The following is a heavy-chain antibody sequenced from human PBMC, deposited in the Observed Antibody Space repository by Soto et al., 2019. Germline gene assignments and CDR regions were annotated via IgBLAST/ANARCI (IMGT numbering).Heavy chain of an antibody. Sequence: SETLSLTCTVSGGSISSSSYYWGWIRQPPGKGLEWIGSIYYSGSTYYNPSLKSRVTISVDTSKNQFSLKLSSVTAADTAVYYCARHRIGGRYLFDDWGKGTLVPVAS. CDR1: GGSISSSSYY. CDR2: IYYSGST. CDR3: ARHRIGGRYLFDD. J-gene: IGHJ4*02. V-gene: IGHV4-39*01. D-gene: IGHD1-26*01.